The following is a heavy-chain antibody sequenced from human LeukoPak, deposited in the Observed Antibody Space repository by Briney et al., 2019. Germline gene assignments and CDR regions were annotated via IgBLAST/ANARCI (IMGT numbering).Heavy chain of an antibody. D-gene: IGHD4-23*01. Sequence: GGSLRLSCAASGFTFSNAWMSWVRQAPGKGLEWVSLIYSGGSTYYADSVKGRFTISRDNSKNTLYLHMNSLRAEDTAVYYCARRAGGYSHPYDYWGQGTLVTVSS. V-gene: IGHV3-53*01. CDR3: ARRAGGYSHPYDY. CDR2: IYSGGST. J-gene: IGHJ4*02. CDR1: GFTFSNAW.